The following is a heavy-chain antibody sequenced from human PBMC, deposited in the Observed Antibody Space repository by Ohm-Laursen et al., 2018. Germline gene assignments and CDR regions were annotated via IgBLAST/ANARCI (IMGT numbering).Heavy chain of an antibody. D-gene: IGHD6-6*01. J-gene: IGHJ6*02. CDR1: GFTISSYY. Sequence: SLRLSCAASGFTISSYYMSWVRQAPGKGLEWISYISETSSHIYDADSMRGRFTVARDNAKNLLYLQLNSLRAEDTAVYYCARDSSRRAREGGMDVWGQGTMVTVSS. V-gene: IGHV3-21*01. CDR2: ISETSSHI. CDR3: ARDSSRRAREGGMDV.